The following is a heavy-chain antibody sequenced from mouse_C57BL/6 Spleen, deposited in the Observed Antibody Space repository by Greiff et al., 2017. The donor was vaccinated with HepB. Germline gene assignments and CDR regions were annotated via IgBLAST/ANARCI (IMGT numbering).Heavy chain of an antibody. CDR3: ARDCEGPQAWFAY. CDR2: ISDGGSYT. V-gene: IGHV5-4*01. J-gene: IGHJ3*01. Sequence: EVKLVESGGGLVKPGGSLKLSCAASGFTFSSYAMSWVRQTPEKRLEWVATISDGGSYTYYPDNVKGRFTISRDNAKNNLYLQMSHLKSEDTAMYYCARDCEGPQAWFAYWGQGTLVTVSA. CDR1: GFTFSSYA. D-gene: IGHD3-3*01.